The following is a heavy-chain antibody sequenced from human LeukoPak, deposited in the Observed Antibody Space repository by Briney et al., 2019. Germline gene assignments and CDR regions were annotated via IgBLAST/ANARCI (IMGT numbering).Heavy chain of an antibody. J-gene: IGHJ4*02. CDR1: GYTFTSYD. Sequence: ASVKASCKASGYTFTSYDINWVRQATGQGLEWMGWMNPNSGNTGYAQKFQGRVTITRNTSISTAYMELSSLRSEDTAVYYCARVNWIVGATDDYWGQGTLVTVSS. V-gene: IGHV1-8*03. CDR3: ARVNWIVGATDDY. CDR2: MNPNSGNT. D-gene: IGHD1-26*01.